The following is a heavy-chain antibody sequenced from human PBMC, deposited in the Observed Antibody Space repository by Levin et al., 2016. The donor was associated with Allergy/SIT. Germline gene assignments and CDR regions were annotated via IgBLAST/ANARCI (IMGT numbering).Heavy chain of an antibody. CDR2: ISGSGGST. J-gene: IGHJ4*03. CDR3: AKRTSSSSSVYYFDY. V-gene: IGHV3-23*01. D-gene: IGHD6-6*01. Sequence: WIRQPPGKGLEWVSAISGSGGSTYYADSVKGRFTISRDNSKNTLYLQMNSLRAEDTAVYYCAKRTSSSSSVYYFDYWGQGTTVTVSS.